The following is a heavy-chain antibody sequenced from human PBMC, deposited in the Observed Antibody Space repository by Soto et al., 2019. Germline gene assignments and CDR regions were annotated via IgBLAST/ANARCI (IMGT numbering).Heavy chain of an antibody. Sequence: GGSLRLSCAASGFTFSSHVLSWVRQAPGEGLEWVAVIWYDGSNKYYADSVKGRFTISRDNSKNTLYLQMNSLRAEDTAVYYCARSYYYDSSGYYRSFFQHWGQGTLVTVSS. CDR1: GFTFSSHV. V-gene: IGHV3-33*08. CDR2: IWYDGSNK. J-gene: IGHJ1*01. D-gene: IGHD3-22*01. CDR3: ARSYYYDSSGYYRSFFQH.